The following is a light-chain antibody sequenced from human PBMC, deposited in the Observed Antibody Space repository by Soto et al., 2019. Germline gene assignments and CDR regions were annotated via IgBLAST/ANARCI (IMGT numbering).Light chain of an antibody. J-gene: IGLJ2*01. CDR2: EVT. Sequence: QSVLTQPASVSGSPGQSITISCTGSSSDIGAYNYVSWYQQHPGQAPKLMIYEVTNRPSGVSIRFSGSKSGNAASLTISGLQAEDEADYFCSSYSSGSAPVLFGGGTKVTVL. CDR3: SSYSSGSAPVL. V-gene: IGLV2-14*01. CDR1: SSDIGAYNY.